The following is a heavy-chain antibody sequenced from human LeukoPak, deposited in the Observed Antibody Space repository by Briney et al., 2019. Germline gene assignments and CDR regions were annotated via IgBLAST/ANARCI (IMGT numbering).Heavy chain of an antibody. CDR2: INPSAGNT. D-gene: IGHD3-22*01. J-gene: IGHJ5*02. CDR3: ARLTAYYYDSSGYYPFDP. CDR1: GYTFSNYY. V-gene: IGHV1-46*01. Sequence: ASVKVSCKASGYTFSNYYMHWVRQAPGQGLEWMGLINPSAGNTNYAQRFQGRVTMTRNTSTSTVYMELSSLRSDDTAVYYCARLTAYYYDSSGYYPFDPWGQGTLVTVSS.